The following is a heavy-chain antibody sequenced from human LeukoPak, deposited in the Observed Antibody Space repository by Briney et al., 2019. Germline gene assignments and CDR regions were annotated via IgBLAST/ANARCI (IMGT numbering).Heavy chain of an antibody. CDR1: GYTFINYS. V-gene: IGHV1-18*01. CDR2: ISAHNGDT. J-gene: IGHJ3*02. Sequence: ASMKVSCKAFGYTFINYSISWVRQAPGQGLEWMGWISAHNGDTNYAQKLQGRVTMTTDTSTSTIYMELRSLRSDDTAVYYCARELREEMVPELETDAFDIWGQGTMVTVSS. CDR3: ARELREEMVPELETDAFDI. D-gene: IGHD5-24*01.